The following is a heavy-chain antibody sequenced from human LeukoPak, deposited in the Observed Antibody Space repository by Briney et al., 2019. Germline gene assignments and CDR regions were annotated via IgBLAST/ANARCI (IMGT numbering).Heavy chain of an antibody. V-gene: IGHV3-53*01. D-gene: IGHD4-23*01. J-gene: IGHJ4*02. CDR1: GFTVSGSY. Sequence: GGSLRLSCAVSGFTVSGSYMSWVRQAPGKGLEWVSLIYSGGTTYYADSVKGRFTISRDNSKNTLYLQMNSLRAEDTAVYYCARRAGGYSHPYDYWGQGILVTVSS. CDR2: IYSGGTT. CDR3: ARRAGGYSHPYDY.